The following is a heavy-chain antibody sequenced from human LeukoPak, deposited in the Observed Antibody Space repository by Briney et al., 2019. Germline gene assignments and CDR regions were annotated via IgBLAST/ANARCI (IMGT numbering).Heavy chain of an antibody. J-gene: IGHJ3*02. Sequence: ASVKVSCKVSGYAFTGYYMHWVRQAPGQGLEWMGWINPNSGGTSYAQKFQDRVTMTRGTSISTAYMELGSLRSDDTAVYFCARGGPEGTADDASDIWGQGTVVTVSS. CDR1: GYAFTGYY. D-gene: IGHD3-10*01. CDR3: ARGGPEGTADDASDI. V-gene: IGHV1-2*02. CDR2: INPNSGGT.